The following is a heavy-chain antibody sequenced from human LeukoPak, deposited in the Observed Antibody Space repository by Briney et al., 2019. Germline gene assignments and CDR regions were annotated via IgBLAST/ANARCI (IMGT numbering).Heavy chain of an antibody. CDR2: ISWNSGSI. CDR1: GFTFDDYA. CDR3: ARDVGPIHFDY. D-gene: IGHD1-26*01. V-gene: IGHV3-9*01. Sequence: GGSLRLSCAASGFTFDDYAMHWVRQAPGKGLEWVSGISWNSGSIGYADSVKGRFTISRDNAKNSLYLQMNSLRAEDTALYYCARDVGPIHFDYWGQGTLVTVSS. J-gene: IGHJ4*02.